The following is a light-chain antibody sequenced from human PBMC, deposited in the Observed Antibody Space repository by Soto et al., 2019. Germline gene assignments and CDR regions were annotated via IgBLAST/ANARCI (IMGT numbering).Light chain of an antibody. CDR3: QQYSSYVT. CDR2: DAS. J-gene: IGKJ1*01. Sequence: EIVLTQSPATLSLSPGERATLPCRASQGGSSSLGWYQQKPGQAPRLLIYDASNRATGIPARFSGSGPGTDFTLTISSLEPEDFATYYCQQYSSYVTFGQGTKVEIK. CDR1: QGGSSS. V-gene: IGKV3D-11*01.